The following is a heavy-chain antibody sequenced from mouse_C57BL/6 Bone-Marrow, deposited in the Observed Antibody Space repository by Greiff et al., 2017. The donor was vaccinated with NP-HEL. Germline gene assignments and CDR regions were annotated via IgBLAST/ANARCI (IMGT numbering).Heavy chain of an antibody. CDR2: INPSSGYT. V-gene: IGHV1-4*01. CDR1: GYTFTSYT. J-gene: IGHJ3*01. CDR3: ALGSSSAWFAY. Sequence: QVQLKESGAELARPGASVKMSCKASGYTFTSYTMHWVKQRPGQGLEWIGYINPSSGYTKYNQKFKDKATLTADKSSSTAYMQLSSLTSEDSAVYCCALGSSSAWFAYWGQGTLVTVSS. D-gene: IGHD1-1*01.